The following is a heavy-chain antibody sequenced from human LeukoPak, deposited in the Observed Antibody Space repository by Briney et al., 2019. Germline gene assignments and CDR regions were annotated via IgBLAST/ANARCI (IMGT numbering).Heavy chain of an antibody. J-gene: IGHJ5*02. CDR1: GFTFSSYA. D-gene: IGHD3-10*01. CDR2: ISGSGGST. V-gene: IGHV3-23*01. CDR3: AKGDRYGSARGNWFDP. Sequence: PGGSLRLSCAASGFTFSSYAMSWVRQALGKGLEWVSAISGSGGSTYYADSVKGRFTISRDNSKNTLYLQMNSLRAEDTAVYYCAKGDRYGSARGNWFDPWGQGTLVTISS.